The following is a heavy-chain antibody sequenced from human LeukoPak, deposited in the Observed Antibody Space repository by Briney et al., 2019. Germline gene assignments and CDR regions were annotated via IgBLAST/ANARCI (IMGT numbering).Heavy chain of an antibody. V-gene: IGHV3-21*01. CDR3: ARGYSSSWYLRPDAFDI. Sequence: GGSLRLSCAASGFTFSSYSMNWVRQAPGKGLEWVSSISSSSSYIYYADSVKGRFTISRDNAKNSLYLQMNSLRAEDTAVYYCARGYSSSWYLRPDAFDIWGQGTMVTVSS. CDR1: GFTFSSYS. CDR2: ISSSSSYI. J-gene: IGHJ3*02. D-gene: IGHD6-13*01.